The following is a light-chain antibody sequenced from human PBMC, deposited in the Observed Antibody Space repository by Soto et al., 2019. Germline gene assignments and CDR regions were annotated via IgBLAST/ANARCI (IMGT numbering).Light chain of an antibody. CDR1: QGINTD. CDR3: QQYYSYPLP. Sequence: IRMTQSPSSLSASTGDRVTITCRASQGINTDLAWYQQKPGKAPKFLIYAASTLQRGVPSRFSGSGSGTDFTLSITYLHSEDFATYYCQQYYSYPLPFGGGTKVEIK. J-gene: IGKJ4*01. CDR2: AAS. V-gene: IGKV1-8*01.